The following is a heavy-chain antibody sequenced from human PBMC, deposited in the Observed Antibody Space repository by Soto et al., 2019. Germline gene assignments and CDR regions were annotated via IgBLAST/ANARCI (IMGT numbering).Heavy chain of an antibody. D-gene: IGHD3-10*01. CDR2: ISAYNGNT. CDR3: ARDPSSASMIGFDP. Sequence: ASVKVSCKASGYTFTSYGISCVRQAPGQGLEWMGWISAYNGNTNYAQKLQGRVTMTTDTSTSTAYMELRSLRSDDTAVYYCARDPSSASMIGFDPWGQGTLVTVSS. J-gene: IGHJ5*02. CDR1: GYTFTSYG. V-gene: IGHV1-18*01.